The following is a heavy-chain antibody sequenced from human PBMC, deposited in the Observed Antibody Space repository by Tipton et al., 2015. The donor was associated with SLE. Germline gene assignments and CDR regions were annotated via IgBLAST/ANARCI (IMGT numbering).Heavy chain of an antibody. CDR3: ARDNGGFHF. CDR2: INWSGSSI. V-gene: IGHV3-9*01. Sequence: RSLRLSCVVSGFKFDEYAMHWVRQAPGKGLEWVSGINWSGSSIGYADSVKGRFTISRDNAKNSLYLQMTSLRPEDTAFYYCARDNGGFHFWGQGTLVTVSS. CDR1: GFKFDEYA. J-gene: IGHJ4*02. D-gene: IGHD3-10*01.